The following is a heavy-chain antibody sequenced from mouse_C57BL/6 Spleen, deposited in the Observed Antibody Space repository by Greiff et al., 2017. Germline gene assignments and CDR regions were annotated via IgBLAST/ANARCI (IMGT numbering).Heavy chain of an antibody. Sequence: QVQLQQPGAELVKPGASVKLSCKASGYTFTSYWMHWVKQRPGQGLEWIGMIHPNSGSTNYNEKFKSKATLTVDKSSSTAYMQLSSLTSEDSAVYYCASPLYSNYGVYAMDYWGQGTSVTVSS. V-gene: IGHV1-64*01. CDR3: ASPLYSNYGVYAMDY. D-gene: IGHD2-5*01. CDR2: IHPNSGST. CDR1: GYTFTSYW. J-gene: IGHJ4*01.